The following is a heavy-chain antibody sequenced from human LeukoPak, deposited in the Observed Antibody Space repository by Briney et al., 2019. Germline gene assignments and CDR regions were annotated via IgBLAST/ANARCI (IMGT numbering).Heavy chain of an antibody. V-gene: IGHV3-21*01. D-gene: IGHD3-22*01. CDR3: AKVAVVVVITDWYFDL. J-gene: IGHJ2*01. Sequence: GGSLRLSCAASGFTFSSYSMNWVHQAPGKGLEWVSSISSSSSYIYYADSVKGRFTISRDNSKNTLYLQMNSLRAEDTAVYYCAKVAVVVVITDWYFDLWGRGTLVTVSS. CDR2: ISSSSSYI. CDR1: GFTFSSYS.